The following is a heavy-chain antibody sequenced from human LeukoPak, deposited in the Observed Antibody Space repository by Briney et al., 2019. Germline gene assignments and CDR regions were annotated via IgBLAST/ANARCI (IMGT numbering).Heavy chain of an antibody. D-gene: IGHD3-9*01. J-gene: IGHJ4*02. V-gene: IGHV1-46*01. CDR1: GYTFTSYY. Sequence: ASVKVSCKASGYTFTSYYMHWVRQAPGQGLEWMGIINPSGGSTSYAQKSQGRVTMTRDTSTSTVYMELSSLRSEDTAVYYCARGGPHQVRYFDWLSDWYFDYWGQGTLVTVSS. CDR3: ARGGPHQVRYFDWLSDWYFDY. CDR2: INPSGGST.